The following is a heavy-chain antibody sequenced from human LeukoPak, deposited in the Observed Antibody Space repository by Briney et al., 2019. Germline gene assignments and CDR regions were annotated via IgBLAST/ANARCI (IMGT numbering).Heavy chain of an antibody. V-gene: IGHV3-15*01. CDR2: FKSKTDGGTT. CDR3: TTDGHSSSFLTFDY. J-gene: IGHJ4*02. D-gene: IGHD6-13*01. Sequence: GGSLRLSSAASGFTFSDAWMSWVRQAPGKGLEWVGRFKSKTDGGTTDYAAPVKGRFTISRDDSKNTLYLQMNSLKTEDTAVYYCTTDGHSSSFLTFDYWGQGTLVTVSS. CDR1: GFTFSDAW.